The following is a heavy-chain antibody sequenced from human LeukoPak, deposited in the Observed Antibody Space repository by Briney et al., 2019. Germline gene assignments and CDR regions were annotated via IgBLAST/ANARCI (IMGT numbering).Heavy chain of an antibody. Sequence: GGSLRLSCAASGITFSNSWMNWVRQAPGKGLEWVGRIKSKTDGETTDYAAPVNGRFTISRDDSKNTLYLQMNSLKTEDTAVYYCTTYGSGNAYYWGQGTLVTVSS. CDR2: IKSKTDGETT. D-gene: IGHD3-10*01. J-gene: IGHJ4*02. CDR1: GITFSNSW. CDR3: TTYGSGNAYY. V-gene: IGHV3-15*01.